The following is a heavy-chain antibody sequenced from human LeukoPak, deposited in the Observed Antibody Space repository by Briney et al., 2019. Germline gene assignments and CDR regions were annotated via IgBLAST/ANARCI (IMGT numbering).Heavy chain of an antibody. D-gene: IGHD3-10*01. CDR1: GFTFSSYS. CDR2: ISSASNTI. V-gene: IGHV3-48*01. CDR3: ARDGWFGDYNWFDP. J-gene: IGHJ5*02. Sequence: GGSLRLSCAASGFTFSSYSMNWVRQAPGKGLEWVSYISSASNTIYYADSVKGRFTISRDNAKNSLYPQMNSLRAEDTAMYYCARDGWFGDYNWFDPWGQGTLVTVSS.